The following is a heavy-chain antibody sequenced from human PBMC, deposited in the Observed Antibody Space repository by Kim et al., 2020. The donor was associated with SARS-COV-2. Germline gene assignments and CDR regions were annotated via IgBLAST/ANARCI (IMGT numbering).Heavy chain of an antibody. D-gene: IGHD2-21*01. J-gene: IGHJ4*02. CDR1: GGSISSSSYY. CDR2: IYYSGST. Sequence: SETLSLTCTVSGGSISSSSYYWGWIRQPPGKGLEWIGSIYYSGSTYYNPSLKSRVTISVDTSKNQFSLKLSSVTAADTAVYYCARQLQGAGYFDYWGQGTLVTVSS. CDR3: ARQLQGAGYFDY. V-gene: IGHV4-39*01.